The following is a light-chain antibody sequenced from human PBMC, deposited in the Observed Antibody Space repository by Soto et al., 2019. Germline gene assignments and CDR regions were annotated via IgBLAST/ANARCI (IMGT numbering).Light chain of an antibody. CDR2: DGS. CDR3: CSYAGSSTDV. CDR1: SNDVGSYNL. Sequence: QSVLTQPASVSGSPGQSITISCTGTSNDVGSYNLVSWYQQHPGKAPKLMIYDGSKRPSGVSNRFFGSKSGNTASLTISGLQPEDEADYYCCSYAGSSTDVFGTGTKLTVL. J-gene: IGLJ1*01. V-gene: IGLV2-23*01.